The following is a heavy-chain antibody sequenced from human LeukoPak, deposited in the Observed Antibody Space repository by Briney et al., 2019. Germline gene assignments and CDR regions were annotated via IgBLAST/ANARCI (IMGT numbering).Heavy chain of an antibody. D-gene: IGHD5-24*01. CDR2: INPSGGST. CDR3: ARDGQLNYYYYMDV. CDR1: GGTFSSYA. V-gene: IGHV1-46*01. Sequence: ASVKVSCKASGGTFSSYAISWVRQAPGQGLEWMGIINPSGGSTSYAQKFQGRVTMTRDTSTSTVYMELSSLRSEDTAVYYCARDGQLNYYYYMDVWGKGTTVTVSS. J-gene: IGHJ6*03.